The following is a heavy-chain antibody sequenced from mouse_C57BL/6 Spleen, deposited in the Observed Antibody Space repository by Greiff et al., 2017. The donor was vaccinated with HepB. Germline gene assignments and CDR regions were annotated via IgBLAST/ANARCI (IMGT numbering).Heavy chain of an antibody. J-gene: IGHJ3*01. D-gene: IGHD1-1*01. CDR1: GFTFSDYG. CDR2: ISSGSSTI. Sequence: EVQGVDSGGGLVKPGGSLKLSCAASGFTFSDYGMHWVRQAPEKGLEWVAYISSGSSTIYYADTVKGRFTISRDNAKNTLFLQMTSLRSEDTAMYYCARAGDYSWFAYWGQGTLVTVSA. CDR3: ARAGDYSWFAY. V-gene: IGHV5-17*01.